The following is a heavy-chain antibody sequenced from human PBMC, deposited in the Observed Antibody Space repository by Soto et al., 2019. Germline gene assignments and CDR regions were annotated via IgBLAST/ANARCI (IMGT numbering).Heavy chain of an antibody. Sequence: GECMRIACAASRVTLKGSVIYWVRKPSGKGLEWVGRIRSRSNGYATAYAASVRGRFTISRDDSKNTAYLQMNSLKTEDTAVYYCAKRGDIVEVSRTFVGYGMDVWGQGTTVTVSS. CDR3: AKRGDIVEVSRTFVGYGMDV. CDR1: RVTLKGSV. V-gene: IGHV3-73*01. J-gene: IGHJ6*02. D-gene: IGHD2-2*01. CDR2: IRSRSNGYAT.